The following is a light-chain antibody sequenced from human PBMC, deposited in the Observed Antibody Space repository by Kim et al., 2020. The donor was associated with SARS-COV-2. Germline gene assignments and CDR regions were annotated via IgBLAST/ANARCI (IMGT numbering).Light chain of an antibody. CDR3: QQYLTSPWT. J-gene: IGKJ1*01. CDR1: QSVTVSTTY. CDR2: CAS. Sequence: EIVLTQSPGTLSLSPGERATLSRRASQSVTVSTTYLAWYQQRPGQPPRLLIYCASTRATDIPNRFSGSGSGTDFTLTISSLEPEDSAVYYCQQYLTSPWTFGQATKVDIK. V-gene: IGKV3-20*01.